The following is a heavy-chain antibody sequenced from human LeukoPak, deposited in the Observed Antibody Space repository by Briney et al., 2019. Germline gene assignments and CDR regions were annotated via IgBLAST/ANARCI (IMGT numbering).Heavy chain of an antibody. J-gene: IGHJ6*02. D-gene: IGHD6-19*01. CDR2: IGTTGDT. CDR3: ARSTIAVAYCMDV. Sequence: GGSLRLSCAASGLTFSGYDMFWVRQATGKGLEWVSGIGTTGDTYYAGSVKGRFTISRENARNSLYLQMNSLIAGDTAVYYCARSTIAVAYCMDVWGQGTTATVSS. CDR1: GLTFSGYD. V-gene: IGHV3-13*04.